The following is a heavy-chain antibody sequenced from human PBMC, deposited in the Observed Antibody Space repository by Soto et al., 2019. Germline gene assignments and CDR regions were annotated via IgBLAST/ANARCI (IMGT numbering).Heavy chain of an antibody. CDR2: ISSSGSTT. Sequence: EVQLVESGGGLVQPGGSLRLSCEASGFSFNTYEMNWVRQAPGKGLEWVSYISSSGSTTYYADSVKGRFTVSRDNGKNSLYLQMNSLRAEDTAVYYCAYGGSCDYWGQGTQVTVSS. D-gene: IGHD1-26*01. CDR1: GFSFNTYE. CDR3: AYGGSCDY. J-gene: IGHJ4*02. V-gene: IGHV3-48*03.